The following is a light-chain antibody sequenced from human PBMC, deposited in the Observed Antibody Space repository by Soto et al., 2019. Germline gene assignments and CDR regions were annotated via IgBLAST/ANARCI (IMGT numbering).Light chain of an antibody. Sequence: SLAAVSVSPGERATLSCRASQSVSSNLAWYQQKPGQAPRLLIYGASTRATGIPARFSGSGSGTEFTLTVSSLQSEDFAVYYCQQYASLPKTFGQGSMVDI. CDR1: QSVSSN. CDR2: GAS. CDR3: QQYASLPKT. V-gene: IGKV3-15*01. J-gene: IGKJ1*01.